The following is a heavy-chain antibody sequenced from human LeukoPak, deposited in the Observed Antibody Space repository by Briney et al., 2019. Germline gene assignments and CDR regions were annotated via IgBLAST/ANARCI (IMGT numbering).Heavy chain of an antibody. CDR1: GFTVSSNY. V-gene: IGHV3-53*01. Sequence: GGSLRLSCAASGFTVSSNYMSWVRQAPGKGLEWVSIIYSGGSTYYADSVKGRFTISRDNAKNSLHLQMNSLRDEDTAVYYCARDRAAVTTHDAYDIWGQGTMVTVSS. CDR3: ARDRAAVTTHDAYDI. CDR2: IYSGGST. D-gene: IGHD4-17*01. J-gene: IGHJ3*02.